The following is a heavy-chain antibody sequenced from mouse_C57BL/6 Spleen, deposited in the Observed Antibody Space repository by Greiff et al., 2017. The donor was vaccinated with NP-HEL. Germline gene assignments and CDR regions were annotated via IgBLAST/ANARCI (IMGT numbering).Heavy chain of an antibody. CDR1: GFNIKDYY. J-gene: IGHJ4*01. CDR2: IDPEDGDT. V-gene: IGHV14-1*01. CDR3: TTDGRQRGAMDY. Sequence: VHVKQSGAELVRPGASVKLSCTASGFNIKDYYMHWVKQRPEQGLEWIGRIDPEDGDTEYAPKFQGKATMTADTSSNTAYLQLSSLTSEDTAVYYCTTDGRQRGAMDYWGQGTSVTVSS. D-gene: IGHD6-1*01.